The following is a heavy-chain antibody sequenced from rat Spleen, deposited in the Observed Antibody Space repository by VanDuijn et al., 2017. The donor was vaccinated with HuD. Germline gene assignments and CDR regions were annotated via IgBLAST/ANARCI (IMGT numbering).Heavy chain of an antibody. CDR1: GFIFSDFH. CDR2: ITNTGGST. CDR3: TRDPYYYDGTYYSYWYFDF. D-gene: IGHD1-12*02. Sequence: EVQLVESGGGLVQPGNSLKISCAASGFIFSDFHLAWIRQAPGKGLEWVASITNTGGSTYYPDSVNGRFTISRDKAKSTLYLQMNSLRSEDTATYYCTRDPYYYDGTYYSYWYFDFWGPGTMVTVSS. V-gene: IGHV5-31*01. J-gene: IGHJ1*01.